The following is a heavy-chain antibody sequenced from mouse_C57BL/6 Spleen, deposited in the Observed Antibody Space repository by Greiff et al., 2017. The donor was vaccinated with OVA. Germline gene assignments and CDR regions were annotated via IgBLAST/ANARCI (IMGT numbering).Heavy chain of an antibody. J-gene: IGHJ4*01. CDR2: INPSSGYT. CDR3: ARSHSNYGNYAYDY. V-gene: IGHV1-4*01. CDR1: GYTFTSYT. D-gene: IGHD2-5*01. Sequence: VQLQQSGAELARPGASVKMSCKASGYTFTSYTMHWVKQRPGQGLEWIGYINPSSGYTKYNQKFKDKTTLTADKSSSTAYMQLSSLTSEDSAVYYCARSHSNYGNYAYDYWGQGTTVTVST.